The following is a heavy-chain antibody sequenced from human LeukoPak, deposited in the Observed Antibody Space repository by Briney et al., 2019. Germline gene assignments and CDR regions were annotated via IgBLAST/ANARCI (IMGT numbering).Heavy chain of an antibody. CDR3: AKPRAMTTGVGRYFDL. J-gene: IGHJ2*01. V-gene: IGHV3-23*01. CDR2: VSGGGEDT. D-gene: IGHD1-1*01. Sequence: GGSLRLSCAASGFTFSSYAMSWIRQAPGKGLDWVSAVSGGGEDTYYPDSVKGRFTISRDNPKNTLYLQMNSLRVEDTAIYYCAKPRAMTTGVGRYFDLWGRGTLVTVSS. CDR1: GFTFSSYA.